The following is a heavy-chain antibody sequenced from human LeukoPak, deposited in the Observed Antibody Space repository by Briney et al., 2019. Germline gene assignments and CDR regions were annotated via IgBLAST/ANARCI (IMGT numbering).Heavy chain of an antibody. CDR2: IIPIFGTA. CDR1: GGTLSSYA. CDR3: ARASRGLLWFGELSYFDY. D-gene: IGHD3-10*01. Sequence: ASVKVSCKASGGTLSSYAISWVRQAPGQGLEWMGGIIPIFGTANYAQKFQGRVTITADKSTSTAYMELSSLRSEDTAVYYCARASRGLLWFGELSYFDYWGQGTLVTVSS. V-gene: IGHV1-69*06. J-gene: IGHJ4*02.